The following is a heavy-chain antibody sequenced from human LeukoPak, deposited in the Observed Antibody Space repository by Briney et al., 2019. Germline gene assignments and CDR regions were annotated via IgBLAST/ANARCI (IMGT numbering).Heavy chain of an antibody. CDR2: MNPNSGNT. Sequence: ASVKVSCKASGYTFTSYDINWVRQATGQGLEWMGWMNPNSGNTGYAQKFQGRVTMTRNTSISTAYMELSSLRSEDTAVYYCAKPDYYDSSGDPGIDAWGQGTLVTVSS. J-gene: IGHJ5*02. V-gene: IGHV1-8*01. CDR1: GYTFTSYD. D-gene: IGHD3-22*01. CDR3: AKPDYYDSSGDPGIDA.